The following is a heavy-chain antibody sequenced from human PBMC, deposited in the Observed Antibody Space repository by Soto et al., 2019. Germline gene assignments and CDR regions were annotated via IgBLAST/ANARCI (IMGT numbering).Heavy chain of an antibody. V-gene: IGHV4-34*01. CDR1: GGSFSGYY. CDR2: INHSGST. CDR3: ARDKITGLFDY. Sequence: QVQLQQWGAGLLKPSETLSPTCAVYGGSFSGYYWTWIRQPPGTGLEWIGEINHSGSTNYNPSLKSRVTISVDTSKTQFSLKLTSVTAADTAVYYCARDKITGLFDYWGQGTLVTVSS. J-gene: IGHJ4*02. D-gene: IGHD2-8*02.